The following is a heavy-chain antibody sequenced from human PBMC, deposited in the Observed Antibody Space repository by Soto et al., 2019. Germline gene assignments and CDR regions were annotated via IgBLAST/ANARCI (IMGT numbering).Heavy chain of an antibody. CDR1: GFTFSSYG. V-gene: IGHV3-30*18. J-gene: IGHJ4*02. CDR3: AKSPYSIYDYVWGSYLVY. D-gene: IGHD3-16*02. CDR2: ISYDGSNK. Sequence: GGSLRLSCAASGFTFSSYGMHWVRQAPGKGLEWVAVISYDGSNKYYADSVKGRFTISRDNSKNTLYLQMNSLRAEDTAVYYCAKSPYSIYDYVWGSYLVYWGQGTLVTVSS.